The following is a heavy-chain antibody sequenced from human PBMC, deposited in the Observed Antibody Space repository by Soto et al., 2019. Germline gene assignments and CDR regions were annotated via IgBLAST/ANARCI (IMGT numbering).Heavy chain of an antibody. CDR1: GGSIRSGGYY. D-gene: IGHD6-13*01. Sequence: ETLSLTCTASGGSIRSGGYYWSWIRQPPGKALEWLARIDWDDDKYYSTSLKTRLTISKNTPKNQVVLTMTNMDPVDTATYYCARILGYSSSWYFDYWGQGTLVTVS. V-gene: IGHV2-70*11. CDR2: IDWDDDK. CDR3: ARILGYSSSWYFDY. J-gene: IGHJ4*02.